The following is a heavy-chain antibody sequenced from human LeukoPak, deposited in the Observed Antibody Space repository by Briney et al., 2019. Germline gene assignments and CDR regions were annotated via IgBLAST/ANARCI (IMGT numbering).Heavy chain of an antibody. D-gene: IGHD6-13*01. Sequence: GGSLRLSCAASGFTFSSYAMSWVRQAPGKGLEWVSAISGSGGSTYYADSVKGRFTISRDNSKNTLYLQMNSLRAEDTAVYYCARDRLLYSTSWSPGDYWGQGTLVTVSS. J-gene: IGHJ4*02. V-gene: IGHV3-23*01. CDR1: GFTFSSYA. CDR3: ARDRLLYSTSWSPGDY. CDR2: ISGSGGST.